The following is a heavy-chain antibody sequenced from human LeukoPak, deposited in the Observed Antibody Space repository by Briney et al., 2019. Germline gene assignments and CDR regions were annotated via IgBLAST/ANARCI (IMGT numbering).Heavy chain of an antibody. CDR3: ARDASSGSLHFDY. Sequence: QPGRSLRLSCAASGFIFSSNGMHWVRQASGKGLEWVAVIWHDGSEKYYADSVKGRVTVSRDNSKNTLYLQMNSLRAEDTAVYFCARDASSGSLHFDYWGQGLLVTVSS. J-gene: IGHJ4*02. CDR2: IWHDGSEK. D-gene: IGHD3-10*01. V-gene: IGHV3-33*01. CDR1: GFIFSSNG.